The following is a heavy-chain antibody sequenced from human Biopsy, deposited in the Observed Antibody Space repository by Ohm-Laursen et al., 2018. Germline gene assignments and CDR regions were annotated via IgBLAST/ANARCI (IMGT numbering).Heavy chain of an antibody. Sequence: SDTLSLTCTVSGGSLSGYYWSWIQQAPGRGLEWIGLIYYRGETDYNPSLKSRVTISVDGSKNQFSLNLTSITAADTAVYYCARHRTHPPPGSMDVWGQGTTVIVSS. CDR1: GGSLSGYY. V-gene: IGHV4-59*08. D-gene: IGHD2-15*01. CDR3: ARHRTHPPPGSMDV. CDR2: IYYRGET. J-gene: IGHJ6*02.